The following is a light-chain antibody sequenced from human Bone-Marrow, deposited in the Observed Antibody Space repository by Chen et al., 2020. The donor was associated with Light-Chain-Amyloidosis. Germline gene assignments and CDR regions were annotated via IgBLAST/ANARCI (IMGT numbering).Light chain of an antibody. J-gene: IGLJ3*02. CDR3: QSADITGIYRV. V-gene: IGLV3-25*03. CDR2: KDS. CDR1: SLPDQY. Sequence: YELTQPPSVSVSPGQTARITCSGDSLPDQYAYWYQQKAGQAPVLVINKDSERPSGIPERVSGTSLGTTVPLTSSGVQAEDEAVHYWQSADITGIYRVCGGGTKLTVL.